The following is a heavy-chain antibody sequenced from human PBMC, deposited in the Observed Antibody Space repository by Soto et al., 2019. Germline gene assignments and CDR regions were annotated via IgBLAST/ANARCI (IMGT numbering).Heavy chain of an antibody. CDR2: MNPNSGNT. V-gene: IGHV1-8*01. J-gene: IGHJ4*02. CDR3: ARERSSGWYVDY. CDR1: GYTFTSYD. D-gene: IGHD6-19*01. Sequence: QVQLVQSGAEVKKPGASVKVSCKASGYTFTSYDINWVRQATGQGLEWMGWMNPNSGNTVYAQKFLGRVTMTRNTSVSTAYMELSSLRSEDTAVYYCARERSSGWYVDYWGQGTLVTVSS.